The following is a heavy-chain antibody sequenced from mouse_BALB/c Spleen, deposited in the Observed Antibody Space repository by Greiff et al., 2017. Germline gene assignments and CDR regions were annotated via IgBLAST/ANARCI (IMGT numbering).Heavy chain of an antibody. D-gene: IGHD2-3*01. CDR1: GYSFTGYF. J-gene: IGHJ4*01. V-gene: IGHV1-20*02. CDR2: INPYNGDT. Sequence: VQLQQSGPELVKPGASVKISCKASGYSFTGYFMNWVMQSHGKSLEWIGRINPYNGDTFYNQKFKGKATLTVDKSSSTAHMELRSLASEDSAVYYCARWVGWLLPAMDYWGQGTSVTVSS. CDR3: ARWVGWLLPAMDY.